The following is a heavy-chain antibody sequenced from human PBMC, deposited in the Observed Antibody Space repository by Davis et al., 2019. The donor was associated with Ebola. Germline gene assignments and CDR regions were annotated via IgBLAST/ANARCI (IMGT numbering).Heavy chain of an antibody. D-gene: IGHD3-10*01. CDR1: GYTFTGYY. V-gene: IGHV1-2*04. CDR3: ARGLLWFGELLPHYYFDY. J-gene: IGHJ4*02. CDR2: INPNSGGT. Sequence: ASVKVSCKASGYTFTGYYMYWVRQAPGQGLEWMGWINPNSGGTNYAQKFQGWVTMTRDTSISTAYMELSRLRSDETAVYYCARGLLWFGELLPHYYFDYWGQGTLVTVSS.